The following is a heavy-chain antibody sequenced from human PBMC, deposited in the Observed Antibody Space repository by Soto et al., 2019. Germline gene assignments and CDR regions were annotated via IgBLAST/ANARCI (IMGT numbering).Heavy chain of an antibody. CDR3: ARGRYCSSTSCYTDAFDI. V-gene: IGHV4-34*01. CDR2: INHSGST. D-gene: IGHD2-2*02. Sequence: PSETLSLTCAVYGGSFSGYYWSWIRQPPGKGLEWIGEINHSGSTSYNPSLKSRVTISVDTSKNQFSLKLSSVTAADTAVYYCARGRYCSSTSCYTDAFDIWGQGTMVTVSS. J-gene: IGHJ3*02. CDR1: GGSFSGYY.